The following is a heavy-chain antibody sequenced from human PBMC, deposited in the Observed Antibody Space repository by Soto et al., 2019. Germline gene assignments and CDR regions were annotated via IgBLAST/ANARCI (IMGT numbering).Heavy chain of an antibody. CDR1: GFTFSSYA. Sequence: GGSLRLSCAASGFTFSSYAMSWVRQAPGKGLEWVSAISGSGGSTYDADSVKGLFTISRDNSKNTLYLQVNSLRAEDTAVYYCAKDGRRRLRFLEWPYYYYGMDVWGQGTTVTVSS. CDR3: AKDGRRRLRFLEWPYYYYGMDV. V-gene: IGHV3-23*01. J-gene: IGHJ6*02. CDR2: ISGSGGST. D-gene: IGHD3-3*01.